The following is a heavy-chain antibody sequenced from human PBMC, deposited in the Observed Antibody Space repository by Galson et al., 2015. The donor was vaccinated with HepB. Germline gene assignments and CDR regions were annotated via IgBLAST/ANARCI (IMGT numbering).Heavy chain of an antibody. D-gene: IGHD2-2*01. CDR2: ITADNGNT. CDR3: ARDCSDTNCFP. CDR1: GYTFTSYR. Sequence: SVKVSCKASGYTFTSYRLTWLRQAPGQGLEWMGWITADNGNTNYAQNLQGRVTMTTDTSTSTAYMELRSLRSDDTAVYYCARDCSDTNCFPWGQGTLVTVSS. J-gene: IGHJ5*02. V-gene: IGHV1-18*01.